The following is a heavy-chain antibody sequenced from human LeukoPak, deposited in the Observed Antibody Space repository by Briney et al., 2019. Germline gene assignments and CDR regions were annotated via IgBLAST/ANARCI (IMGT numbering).Heavy chain of an antibody. CDR2: IIPILGIA. J-gene: IGHJ4*02. D-gene: IGHD5-24*01. V-gene: IGHV1-69*04. Sequence: SVKVSCKASGGTFSSYTIIWVRQAPGQGLEWMGRIIPILGIANYAQKFQGRVTITADKSTSTAYMELSSLRSEDTAVYYCARDGVEMATIPFDYWGQGTLVTVSS. CDR1: GGTFSSYT. CDR3: ARDGVEMATIPFDY.